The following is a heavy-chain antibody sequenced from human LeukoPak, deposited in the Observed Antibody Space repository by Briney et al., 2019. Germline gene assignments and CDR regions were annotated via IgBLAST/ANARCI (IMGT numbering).Heavy chain of an antibody. J-gene: IGHJ4*02. CDR2: INSDGSST. CDR1: GFTFSSYW. Sequence: GGSLRLSCAASGFTFSSYWMHWVRQAPGKGLVWVSRINSDGSSTSYADSVKGRFTISRDNAKNTLYLQMNSLGAEDTAVYYCAREVLWGYAIGEETFDYWGQGTLVTVSS. V-gene: IGHV3-74*01. D-gene: IGHD5-12*01. CDR3: AREVLWGYAIGEETFDY.